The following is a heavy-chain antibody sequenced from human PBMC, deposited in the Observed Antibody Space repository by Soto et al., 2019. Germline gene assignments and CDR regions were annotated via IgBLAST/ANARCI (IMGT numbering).Heavy chain of an antibody. D-gene: IGHD1-1*01. V-gene: IGHV1-24*01. CDR3: ATDGTTGTTNWFDS. J-gene: IGHJ5*01. CDR2: FDPEDGET. Sequence: ASVKLSCKVAGYTLTEVSIHWGLHAPGKGLEWMGGFDPEDGETIYAQKFQGRVTMTEDTSTDTAYMELSSLRSEETAVYYCATDGTTGTTNWFDSWGQGALVTVSP. CDR1: GYTLTEVS.